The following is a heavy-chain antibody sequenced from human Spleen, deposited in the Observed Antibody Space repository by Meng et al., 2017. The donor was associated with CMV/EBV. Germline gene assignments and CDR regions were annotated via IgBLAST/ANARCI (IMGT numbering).Heavy chain of an antibody. D-gene: IGHD2-8*01. CDR2: INHIGTT. CDR3: ALSMDNWFDP. J-gene: IGHJ5*02. CDR1: DESFSDFY. V-gene: IGHV4-34*01. Sequence: QVQLQQWGSGLLKPSEALSLTCAVYDESFSDFYWSWVRQAPGKWLEWIGEINHIGTTNYNPSLQSRVAMSIDKSKNHFSLKLSSVTAADMAVYYCALSMDNWFDPWGQGTLVTVSS.